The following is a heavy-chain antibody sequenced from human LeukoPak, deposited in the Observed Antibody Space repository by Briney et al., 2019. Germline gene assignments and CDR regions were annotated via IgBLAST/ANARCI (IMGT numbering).Heavy chain of an antibody. CDR3: ARLTGSAI. Sequence: SETLSLTCAVYGGSFSGYYWSWIRQPPGKGLEWIGSIHYSGSTYYNPSLKSRVTISVDMSKNQCSLRLSSVTAADTALYYCARLTGSAIWGQGTMVTVSS. CDR2: IHYSGST. J-gene: IGHJ3*02. D-gene: IGHD3-10*01. V-gene: IGHV4-34*01. CDR1: GGSFSGYY.